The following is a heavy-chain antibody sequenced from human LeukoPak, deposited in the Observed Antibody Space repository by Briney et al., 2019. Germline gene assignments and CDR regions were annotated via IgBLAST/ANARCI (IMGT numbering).Heavy chain of an antibody. V-gene: IGHV3-64*01. Sequence: TGGSLRLSCAASGFTFSSYAMHWVRQAPGKGLEYVSAISSNGGSTYYANSVKGRFTISRDNSKNTLYLQMGSLRAEDMAVYYCAAGRGTTAFDYWGQGTLVTVSS. J-gene: IGHJ4*02. CDR1: GFTFSSYA. D-gene: IGHD1-1*01. CDR3: AAGRGTTAFDY. CDR2: ISSNGGST.